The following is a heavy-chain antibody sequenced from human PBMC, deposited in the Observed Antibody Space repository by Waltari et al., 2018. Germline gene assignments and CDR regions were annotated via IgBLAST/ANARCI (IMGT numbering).Heavy chain of an antibody. CDR2: IKEDGTEN. CDR1: GFTFVNYW. J-gene: IGHJ4*02. V-gene: IGHV3-7*04. Sequence: EVQLVESGGGLVQPGGSLRLCCTAAGFTFVNYWMSWVRQGPGKGLQWLAFIKEDGTENSYLYSLKGRFTISSDDAKNSLHLQMNILGVEDTAIYYCARVSKGIHFDYWGQGTLVTVSS. CDR3: ARVSKGIHFDY.